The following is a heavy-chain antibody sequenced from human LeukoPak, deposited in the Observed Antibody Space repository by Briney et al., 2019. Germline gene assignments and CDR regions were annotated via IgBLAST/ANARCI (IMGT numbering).Heavy chain of an antibody. CDR2: ISSSSSYV. CDR3: ARDSGNYLDAFDI. D-gene: IGHD1-7*01. V-gene: IGHV3-21*01. Sequence: GGSLRLSCAASGFTFSRHSINWVRQAPGRGLEWVSSISSSSSYVYYADSVKGRFTISRDNAKNSLYLQMNSLRAEDTAVYYCARDSGNYLDAFDIWGQGTMVTVSS. CDR1: GFTFSRHS. J-gene: IGHJ3*02.